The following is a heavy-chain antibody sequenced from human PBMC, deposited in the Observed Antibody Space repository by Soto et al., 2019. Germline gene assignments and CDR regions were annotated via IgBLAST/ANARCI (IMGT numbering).Heavy chain of an antibody. Sequence: EGQLVESGGGLVQPGGSLRLSCAASGFTFSGDGMHWVRQAPGKGLEWISYISQSGSSKYYADSVRGRFTISRDNAKNSRYLQMNSLRGDDSAVYFCARETFVVVSATVQYFFGMDVWGQGTTVTVSS. V-gene: IGHV3-48*03. CDR1: GFTFSGDG. CDR3: ARETFVVVSATVQYFFGMDV. J-gene: IGHJ6*02. CDR2: ISQSGSSK. D-gene: IGHD2-21*01.